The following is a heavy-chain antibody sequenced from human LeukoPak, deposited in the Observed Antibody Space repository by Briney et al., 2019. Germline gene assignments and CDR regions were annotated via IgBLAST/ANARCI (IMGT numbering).Heavy chain of an antibody. CDR2: INHSGST. CDR3: ARADYGDRDSFFDY. CDR1: GGSFSGYY. D-gene: IGHD4-17*01. J-gene: IGHJ4*02. Sequence: SETLSLTCAVYGGSFSGYYWSWIRQPPGKGLEWIGEINHSGSTNYNPSLKSRVTISVDTSKNQFSLKLSSVTAADTAVYYCARADYGDRDSFFDYWGQGTLVTVSS. V-gene: IGHV4-34*01.